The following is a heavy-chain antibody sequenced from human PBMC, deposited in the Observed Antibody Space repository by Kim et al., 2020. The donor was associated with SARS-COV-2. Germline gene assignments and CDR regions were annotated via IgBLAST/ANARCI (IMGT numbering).Heavy chain of an antibody. J-gene: IGHJ4*02. V-gene: IGHV3-33*01. Sequence: GGSLRLSCATSGFTFSHYGMHWVRQAPGKGLEWVAIIWYDGSDKYYADSVKGRFTISRDNSKNTLYLQMNSLRLEDTAVYYCARVRAYCAGGGCPGDSWGQGTLVTVSS. CDR3: ARVRAYCAGGGCPGDS. CDR2: IWYDGSDK. D-gene: IGHD2-8*02. CDR1: GFTFSHYG.